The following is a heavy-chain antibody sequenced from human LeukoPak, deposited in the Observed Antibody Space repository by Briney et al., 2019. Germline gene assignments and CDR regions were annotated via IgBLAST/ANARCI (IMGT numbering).Heavy chain of an antibody. CDR1: GDSISSGSYF. CDR2: IYYSGST. J-gene: IGHJ5*02. D-gene: IGHD2-2*01. Sequence: SETLSLTCTVSGDSISSGSYFWGWIRQPPGKSLEWIGNIYYSGSTYYNPSLKSRVTISVDTSKNQFSLKLSSVTAADTAVYYCARQKIYCSSTSRYPPDWFDPWGQGTLVTVSS. CDR3: ARQKIYCSSTSRYPPDWFDP. V-gene: IGHV4-39*01.